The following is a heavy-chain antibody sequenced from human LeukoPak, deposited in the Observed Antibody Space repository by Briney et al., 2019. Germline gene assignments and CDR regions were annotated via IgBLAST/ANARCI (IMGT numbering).Heavy chain of an antibody. CDR1: GGSISSYY. Sequence: PSETLSLTCTVSGGSISSYYWSWIRQPPGKGLEWIAYIYYIGSTDYNPSLKSRVTISVDTSKNQFSLKLSSVTAADTAVYYCARDPTGSGSKPKGAFDIWGQGTMVTVSS. CDR2: IYYIGST. J-gene: IGHJ3*02. V-gene: IGHV4-59*12. CDR3: ARDPTGSGSKPKGAFDI. D-gene: IGHD3-10*01.